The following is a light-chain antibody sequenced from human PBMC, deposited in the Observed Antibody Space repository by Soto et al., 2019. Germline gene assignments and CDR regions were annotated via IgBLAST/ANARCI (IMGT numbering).Light chain of an antibody. CDR1: SSNIGSNF. CDR3: AAWDDSLSGVI. CDR2: RNN. Sequence: QPVLTQPPSASGTPGQRVTISCSGSSSNIGSNFVSWYQQLPGTAPKLLIYRNNQRPSGVPDRISGSKSGTSASLAISGLRSEDEADYYCAAWDDSLSGVIFGGGTKLTVL. J-gene: IGLJ2*01. V-gene: IGLV1-47*01.